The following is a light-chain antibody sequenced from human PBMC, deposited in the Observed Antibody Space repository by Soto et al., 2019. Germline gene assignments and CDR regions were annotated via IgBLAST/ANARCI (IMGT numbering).Light chain of an antibody. CDR2: DAS. CDR3: QQRRNWPPA. V-gene: IGKV3-11*01. Sequence: EIVLTQSPATLSLSPGERATLSCRASQSVSSYLAWYQQKPGQAPRLLIYDASNRATGIPARFSGSGSGTDFTLTICSLEPEDFAVYYCQQRRNWPPAFGGGTKVEIK. CDR1: QSVSSY. J-gene: IGKJ4*01.